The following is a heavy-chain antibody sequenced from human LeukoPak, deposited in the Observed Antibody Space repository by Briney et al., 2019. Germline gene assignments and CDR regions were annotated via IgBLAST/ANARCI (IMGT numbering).Heavy chain of an antibody. Sequence: GESLKISCKGSGYSFTSYWIGWVRQMPGKGLEWMGIIYPGDSDTRYSPSFQGQVTISADKSISTAYLQWSSLKASDTAMYYCGKHFSSRWSPNSGFDPWGQGTLVTVSS. V-gene: IGHV5-51*01. CDR3: GKHFSSRWSPNSGFDP. CDR1: GYSFTSYW. J-gene: IGHJ5*02. D-gene: IGHD6-13*01. CDR2: IYPGDSDT.